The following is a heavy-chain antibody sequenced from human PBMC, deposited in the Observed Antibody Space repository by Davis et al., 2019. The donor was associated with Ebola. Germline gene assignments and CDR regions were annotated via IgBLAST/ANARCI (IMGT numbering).Heavy chain of an antibody. CDR2: ISSSGSTI. CDR1: GFTFSSYE. J-gene: IGHJ4*02. V-gene: IGHV3-48*03. CDR3: AKDRKAVLVVYAPEGDY. D-gene: IGHD2-8*02. Sequence: PGGSLRLSCAASGFTFSSYEMNWVRQAPGKGLEWVSYISSSGSTIYYADSVKGRFTISRDNAKNSLYLQMNSLRAEDTAVYYCAKDRKAVLVVYAPEGDYWGQGTLVTVSS.